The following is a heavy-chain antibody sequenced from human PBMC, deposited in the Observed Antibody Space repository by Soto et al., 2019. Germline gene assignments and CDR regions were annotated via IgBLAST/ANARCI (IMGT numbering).Heavy chain of an antibody. J-gene: IGHJ5*02. Sequence: SETLSLTCTVSGGSISSYYWSWIRQPPGKGLEWIGYIYYSGSTNYNPSLKSRVTISVDTSKNQFSLKLSSVTAADTAVYYCARDCIDSSSSGDWFDPWGQGTLVTVSS. CDR3: ARDCIDSSSSGDWFDP. D-gene: IGHD6-6*01. CDR1: GGSISSYY. CDR2: IYYSGST. V-gene: IGHV4-59*01.